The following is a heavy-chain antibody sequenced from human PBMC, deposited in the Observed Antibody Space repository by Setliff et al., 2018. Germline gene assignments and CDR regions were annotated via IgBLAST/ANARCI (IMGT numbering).Heavy chain of an antibody. CDR2: INPSGGST. V-gene: IGHV1-46*01. D-gene: IGHD3-22*01. J-gene: IGHJ5*02. CDR1: GYSFTNYY. CDR3: ARRTGSSGWYRFYYDSSGYYYDWSDP. Sequence: ASVKVSCKASGYSFTNYYIHWVRQAPGQGLEWMGIINPSGGSTSYAQKFQGRVTMTRDTSTSTVYMELSSLRSEDTAVYYCARRTGSSGWYRFYYDSSGYYYDWSDPWGQGTLVTVSS.